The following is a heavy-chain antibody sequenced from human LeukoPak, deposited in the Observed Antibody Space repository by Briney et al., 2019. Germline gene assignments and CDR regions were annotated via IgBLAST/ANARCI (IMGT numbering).Heavy chain of an antibody. Sequence: SETLSLTCTVSGGSISSYYWSWVRQPPGKGLEWIGYISYSGSTNYNPSLKSRVTISVDTSKNQFSLNLSSVTAADTAIYYCARHFSGAAPGLVRGPGTLVTVSS. D-gene: IGHD6-6*01. CDR1: GGSISSYY. V-gene: IGHV4-59*08. J-gene: IGHJ4*02. CDR2: ISYSGST. CDR3: ARHFSGAAPGLV.